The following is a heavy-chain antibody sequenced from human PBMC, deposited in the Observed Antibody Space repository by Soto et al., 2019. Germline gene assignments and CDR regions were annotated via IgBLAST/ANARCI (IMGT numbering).Heavy chain of an antibody. CDR3: ARLIGKSWLDY. CDR1: GDSVSSYSVV. J-gene: IGHJ4*02. V-gene: IGHV6-1*01. CDR2: TYYRSKWYS. Sequence: SQTLSLTCAISGDSVSSYSVVWNWIRQCPSGGLEWLGRTYYRSKWYSEYAISVQSRITVNADTSKNQVSLQLDSVTPDDTAVYYCARLIGKSWLDYRGKGTLVTVSS. D-gene: IGHD3-9*01.